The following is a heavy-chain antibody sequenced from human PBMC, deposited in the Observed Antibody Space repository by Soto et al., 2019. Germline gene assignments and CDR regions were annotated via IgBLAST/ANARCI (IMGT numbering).Heavy chain of an antibody. Sequence: ESGGGVVQPGRSLRLSCAASGFTFSSYAMHWVRQAPGKGLEWVAVISYDGSNKYYADSVKGRFTISRDNSKNTLYLQMNSLRAEDTAVYYCARALPPDVGHAFDIWGQGTMVTDSS. CDR2: ISYDGSNK. CDR3: ARALPPDVGHAFDI. D-gene: IGHD1-26*01. J-gene: IGHJ3*02. V-gene: IGHV3-30-3*01. CDR1: GFTFSSYA.